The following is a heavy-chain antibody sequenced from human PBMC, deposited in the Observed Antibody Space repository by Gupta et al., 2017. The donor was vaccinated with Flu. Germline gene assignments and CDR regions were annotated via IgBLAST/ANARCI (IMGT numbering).Heavy chain of an antibody. J-gene: IGHJ4*02. V-gene: IGHV4-4*07. CDR2: IYTSGST. CDR3: ARMYYYDSSGFQFDY. D-gene: IGHD3-22*01. CDR1: GGSISSYY. Sequence: QVQLQESGPGLVKPSETLSLTCTVSGGSISSYYWSWIRQPAGKGLEWIGRIYTSGSTNYNPSLKSRVTMSVDMSKNQFSLKLSSVTAADTAVYYCARMYYYDSSGFQFDYWGQGTLVTVSS.